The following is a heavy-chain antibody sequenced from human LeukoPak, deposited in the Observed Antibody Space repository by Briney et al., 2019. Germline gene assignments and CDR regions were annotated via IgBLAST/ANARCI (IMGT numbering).Heavy chain of an antibody. J-gene: IGHJ3*01. CDR2: INADGSTT. CDR1: GFTFGNSR. V-gene: IGHV3-74*01. Sequence: PGGSLRLSCAASGFTFGNSRVHSGREGPGKGVGWGSLINADGSTTTYADSVKGRFTTPRDNARNTVSLQMNSLTIEDTAVYYCVVVVVSPDSDGFDVWGQGTMITVSS. CDR3: VVVVVSPDSDGFDV. D-gene: IGHD5/OR15-5a*01.